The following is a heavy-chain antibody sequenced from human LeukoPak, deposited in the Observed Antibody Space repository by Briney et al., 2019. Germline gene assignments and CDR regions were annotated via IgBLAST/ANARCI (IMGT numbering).Heavy chain of an antibody. D-gene: IGHD6-19*01. J-gene: IGHJ4*02. V-gene: IGHV1-8*01. CDR3: ARGAAVAGIDY. Sequence: AAVTVSCKCSVYTFTSYDINWVRQATGQGGEWMGWMNPNSGNTGYAQKFQGRVTMTRNTSISTAYMELSSLRSEDTAVYYCARGAAVAGIDYWGQGTLVTVSS. CDR1: VYTFTSYD. CDR2: MNPNSGNT.